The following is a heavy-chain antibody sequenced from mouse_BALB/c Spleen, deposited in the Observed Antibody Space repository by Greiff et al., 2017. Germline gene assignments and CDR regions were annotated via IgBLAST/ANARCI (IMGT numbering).Heavy chain of an antibody. J-gene: IGHJ3*01. CDR3: ARGDDYDVWFAY. D-gene: IGHD2-4*01. CDR2: ISSGGGST. CDR1: GFAFSSYD. Sequence: EVKLVESGGGLVKPGGSLKLSCAASGFAFSSYDMSWVRQTPEKRLEWVAYISSGGGSTYYPDTVKGRFTISRDNAKNTLYLQMSSLKSEDTAMYYCARGDDYDVWFAYWGQGTLVTVSA. V-gene: IGHV5-12-1*01.